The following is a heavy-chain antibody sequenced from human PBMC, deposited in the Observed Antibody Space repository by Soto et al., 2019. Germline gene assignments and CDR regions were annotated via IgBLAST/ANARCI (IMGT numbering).Heavy chain of an antibody. J-gene: IGHJ5*02. CDR3: ARLIEKQQLVRRWWFDP. Sequence: PSETLSLTCTVSGGSLSSSSYYWGWILQPPGKGLEWIGSIYYSGSTYYNPSLKSRVTISVDTSKNQFSLKLSSVTAADTAVYYCARLIEKQQLVRRWWFDPWGQGTLVTVSS. CDR2: IYYSGST. V-gene: IGHV4-39*01. CDR1: GGSLSSSSYY. D-gene: IGHD6-13*01.